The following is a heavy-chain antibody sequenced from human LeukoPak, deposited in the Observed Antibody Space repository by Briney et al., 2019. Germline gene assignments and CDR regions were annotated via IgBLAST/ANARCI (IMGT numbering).Heavy chain of an antibody. CDR2: IYYSGTT. V-gene: IGHV4-59*08. Sequence: PSETLSLTCTVSGGSISSYYWSWIRQPPGKGLEWIGYIYYSGTTNYNPSLKSRVTISVDTSKNQFSLKLNSVTAADTAVYYCARLPLRSHFDYWGQETLVTVSS. CDR3: ARLPLRSHFDY. CDR1: GGSISSYY. J-gene: IGHJ4*02.